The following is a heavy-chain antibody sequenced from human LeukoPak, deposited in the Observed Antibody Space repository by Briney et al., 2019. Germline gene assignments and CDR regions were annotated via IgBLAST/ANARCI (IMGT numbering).Heavy chain of an antibody. Sequence: GESLKISCKGSGYSFTSYWIGWVRQMPGKGLGWMGIIYPGDSDTRYSTSFQGQAPTSAPKSITTASRHCRSSNVSATARYYCARLAAAGFDYWGQEPWSRSPQ. CDR2: IYPGDSDT. J-gene: IGHJ4*01. CDR3: ARLAAAGFDY. V-gene: IGHV5-51*01. D-gene: IGHD6-13*01. CDR1: GYSFTSYW.